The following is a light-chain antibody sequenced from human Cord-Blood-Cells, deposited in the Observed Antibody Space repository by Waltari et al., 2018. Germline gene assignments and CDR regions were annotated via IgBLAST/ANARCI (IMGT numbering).Light chain of an antibody. J-gene: IGKJ4*01. Sequence: DIQMTQSPSSLSASVGDRVTITCRASQSISSYLNWYQQKPGKAPKLLIYAASSLQSGVPSRFSGSGSGTDFTLTINSLQPEDFATYYCQQSYSTSPLTFGGGTKVEIK. CDR2: AAS. V-gene: IGKV1-39*01. CDR3: QQSYSTSPLT. CDR1: QSISSY.